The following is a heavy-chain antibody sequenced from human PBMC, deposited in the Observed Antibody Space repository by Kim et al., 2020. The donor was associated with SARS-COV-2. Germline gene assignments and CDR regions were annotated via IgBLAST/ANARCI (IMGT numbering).Heavy chain of an antibody. V-gene: IGHV1-18*01. CDR3: AREPNYYDSSGYLY. CDR1: GYSFITYG. Sequence: ASVTVSCKASGYSFITYGISWVRQAPGQGLEWMGWISAYNGNTNYAQKLQGRVTMTTDTSTSTAYMELRSLRSDDTAVYYCAREPNYYDSSGYLYWGQGT. D-gene: IGHD3-22*01. CDR2: ISAYNGNT. J-gene: IGHJ4*02.